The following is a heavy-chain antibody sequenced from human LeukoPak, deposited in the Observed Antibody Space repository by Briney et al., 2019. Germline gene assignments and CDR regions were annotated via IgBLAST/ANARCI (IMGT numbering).Heavy chain of an antibody. CDR2: ISYDGSNK. CDR1: GFIFSDYS. D-gene: IGHD1-1*01. CDR3: ARERTGHDAFDI. Sequence: GGSLRLSCAASGFIFSDYSMNWVRQAPGKGLEWVAVISYDGSNKYYADSVKGRFTISRDNSKNTLYLQMNSLRAEDTAVYYCARERTGHDAFDIWGQGTMVTVSS. J-gene: IGHJ3*02. V-gene: IGHV3-30*03.